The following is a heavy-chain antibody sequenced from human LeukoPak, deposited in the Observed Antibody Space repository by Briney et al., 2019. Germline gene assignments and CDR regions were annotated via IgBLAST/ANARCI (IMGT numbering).Heavy chain of an antibody. Sequence: SETLSLTCTVPGDSISSGSYYWSWFRQPAGKGLEWIWRIYTSGSTNYNPSLKSRVTISVDTSKNQFSLKLSSGTAADTAVYYCARGVGATGWFDPWGQGTLVTVSS. CDR1: GDSISSGSYY. CDR3: ARGVGATGWFDP. V-gene: IGHV4-61*02. CDR2: IYTSGST. J-gene: IGHJ5*02. D-gene: IGHD1-26*01.